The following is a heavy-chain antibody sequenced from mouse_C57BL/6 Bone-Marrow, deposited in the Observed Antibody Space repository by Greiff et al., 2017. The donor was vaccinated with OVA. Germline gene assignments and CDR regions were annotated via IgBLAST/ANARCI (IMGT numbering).Heavy chain of an antibody. CDR2: IDPSDSYT. Sequence: QVQLKESGAELVMPGASVKLSCKASGYTFTSYWMHWVKQRPGQGLEWIGEIDPSDSYTNYNQKFKGKSTLTVDKSSSTAYMQLSSLTSEDSAVYYCARRYYYYDALYYAMDYWGQGTSVTVSS. V-gene: IGHV1-69*01. CDR1: GYTFTSYW. D-gene: IGHD2-4*01. J-gene: IGHJ4*01. CDR3: ARRYYYYDALYYAMDY.